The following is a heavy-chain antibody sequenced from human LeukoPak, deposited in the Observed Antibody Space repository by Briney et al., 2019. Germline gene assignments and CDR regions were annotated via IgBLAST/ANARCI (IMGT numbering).Heavy chain of an antibody. Sequence: ASVKVSCKASVYSFRSYYMHWVRQAPGQGLEWVGIINPDVGSTSYAQRFQGRITLTRDTSTSTVYMELSSLRFDDTAVYYCARAPDNYGIDDYWGQGTLVTVSS. CDR2: INPDVGST. V-gene: IGHV1-46*01. D-gene: IGHD5-24*01. CDR3: ARAPDNYGIDDY. J-gene: IGHJ4*02. CDR1: VYSFRSYY.